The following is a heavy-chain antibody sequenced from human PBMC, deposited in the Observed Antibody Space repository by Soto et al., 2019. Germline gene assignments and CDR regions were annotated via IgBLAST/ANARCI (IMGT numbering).Heavy chain of an antibody. D-gene: IGHD1-26*01. CDR3: ARPWEIFGWFDP. V-gene: IGHV4-39*01. CDR1: GGSISSSSYY. J-gene: IGHJ5*02. Sequence: SETLSLTCTVSGGSISSSSYYWGWIRQPPGKGLEWIGSIYYSGSTYYNPSLKSRVTISVDTSKNQFSLKLSSVTAADTAVYYCARPWEIFGWFDPWGQGTLVTVSS. CDR2: IYYSGST.